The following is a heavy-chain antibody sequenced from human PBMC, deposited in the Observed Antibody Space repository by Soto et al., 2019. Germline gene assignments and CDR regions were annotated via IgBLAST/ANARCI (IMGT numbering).Heavy chain of an antibody. D-gene: IGHD4-17*01. J-gene: IGHJ4*02. CDR2: GST. CDR3: ARTYGDLFSLMD. V-gene: IGHV4-31*02. Sequence: GSTYYNPSLKSRVTISVDTSKNQFSLKLSSVTAADTAVYYCARTYGDLFSLMDWGQGTLVTVSS.